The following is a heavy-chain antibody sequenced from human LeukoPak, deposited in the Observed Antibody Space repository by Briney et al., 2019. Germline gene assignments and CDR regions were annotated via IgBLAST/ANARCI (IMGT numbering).Heavy chain of an antibody. Sequence: AGGSLRLSCAASGFTFSSYSMNWVRQAPGKGLEWVSSISSSSSYIYYADSVKGRFTISRDNAKNSLYLQMNSLRAEDTAVYYCARAGCTNGVCLIDYWGQGTLVTVSS. J-gene: IGHJ4*02. CDR3: ARAGCTNGVCLIDY. CDR2: ISSSSSYI. CDR1: GFTFSSYS. V-gene: IGHV3-21*01. D-gene: IGHD2-8*01.